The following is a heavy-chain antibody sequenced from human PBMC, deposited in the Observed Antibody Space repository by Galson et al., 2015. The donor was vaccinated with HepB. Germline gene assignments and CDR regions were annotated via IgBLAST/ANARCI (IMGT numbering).Heavy chain of an antibody. J-gene: IGHJ4*02. CDR3: ARQPKYSGYDWGIDY. CDR1: GYSFTSYW. CDR2: IDPSDSYT. D-gene: IGHD5-12*01. Sequence: QSGAEVKKPGESLRISCKGSGYSFTSYWISWVRQMPGKGLEWMGRIDPSDSYTNYSPSFQGHVTISADKSISTAYLQWSSLKASDTAMYYCARQPKYSGYDWGIDYWGQGTLVTVSS. V-gene: IGHV5-10-1*01.